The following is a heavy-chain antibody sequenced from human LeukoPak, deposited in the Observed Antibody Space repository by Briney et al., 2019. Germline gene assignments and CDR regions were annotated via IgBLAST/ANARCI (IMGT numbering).Heavy chain of an antibody. Sequence: KPSETLSLTCNVSGGSISSSSYYWGWIRQPPGKGLEWIGNIDYRGSTYYNPSLKSRVTISVDTSKNQFSLKLSSVTAADTAVYYCARLTLTGSGKGYSDSWGQGSLVTVSS. CDR1: GGSISSSSYY. D-gene: IGHD3-10*01. V-gene: IGHV4-39*01. J-gene: IGHJ5*01. CDR2: IDYRGST. CDR3: ARLTLTGSGKGYSDS.